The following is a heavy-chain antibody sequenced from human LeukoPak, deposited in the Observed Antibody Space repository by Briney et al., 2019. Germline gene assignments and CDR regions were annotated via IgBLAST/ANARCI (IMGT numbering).Heavy chain of an antibody. CDR2: ISSSGSTI. CDR1: GFTFSSYE. CDR3: ASIPGYSSSFDA. D-gene: IGHD6-13*01. Sequence: GGTLRLSCAASGFTFSSYEMNWVRQAPGKGLEWVSYISSSGSTIYYADSVKGRFTISRDNAKNSLYLQMNSLRAEDTAVYYCASIPGYSSSFDAWGQGTLVTVSS. V-gene: IGHV3-48*03. J-gene: IGHJ4*02.